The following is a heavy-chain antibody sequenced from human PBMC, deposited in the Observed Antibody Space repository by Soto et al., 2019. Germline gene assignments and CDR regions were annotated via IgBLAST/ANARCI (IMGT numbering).Heavy chain of an antibody. CDR1: GFTFSSYW. D-gene: IGHD6-6*01. CDR2: IKQDGSEK. V-gene: IGHV3-7*01. J-gene: IGHJ6*03. Sequence: GGSLRLSCAASGFTFSSYWMSWVRQAPGKGLEWVANIKQDGSEKYYVDSVKGRFTISRDNAKNSLYLQMNSLRAEDTAVYYCARVRIAALPFYYYMDVWGKGTTVTVSS. CDR3: ARVRIAALPFYYYMDV.